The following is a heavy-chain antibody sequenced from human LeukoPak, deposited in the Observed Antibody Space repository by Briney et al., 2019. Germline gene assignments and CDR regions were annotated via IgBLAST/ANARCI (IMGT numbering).Heavy chain of an antibody. CDR1: GYTFTGYY. Sequence: ASVKVSCKASGYTFTGYYMHWVRQAPGQGPEWMGRINPNSGGTNYAQKFQGRVTMTRDTSISTAYMELSRLRSDDTAVYYCARTYYYGSGSTDYYYYYYMDVWGKGTTVTVSS. CDR2: INPNSGGT. CDR3: ARTYYYGSGSTDYYYYYYMDV. J-gene: IGHJ6*03. D-gene: IGHD3-10*01. V-gene: IGHV1-2*06.